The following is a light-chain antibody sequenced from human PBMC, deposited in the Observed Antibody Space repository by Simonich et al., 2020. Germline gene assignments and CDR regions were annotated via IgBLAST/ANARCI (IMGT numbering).Light chain of an antibody. J-gene: IGLJ2*01. CDR3: QSADSSSTSVV. Sequence: SYELTQPPSVSVSPGQTARLTCSGDALPKQYSYWYQQKPGQAPVLVIYKNSGRPSGIPERFSGSSSGTTVTLTISGVQAEDEADYYCQSADSSSTSVVFGGGTKLTVL. CDR2: KNS. V-gene: IGLV3-25*03. CDR1: ALPKQY.